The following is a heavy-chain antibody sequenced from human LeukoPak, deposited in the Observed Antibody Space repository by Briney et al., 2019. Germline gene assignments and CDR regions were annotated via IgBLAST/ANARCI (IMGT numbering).Heavy chain of an antibody. V-gene: IGHV4-30-4*01. CDR3: ARELLRYFDWFNWSDP. D-gene: IGHD3-9*01. Sequence: SETLSLTCTVSGGSISSADYYWSWIRQPPGKGLEWIGYIYYSGSTYYNPSLKSRVTISVDTSKNQFSLKLSSVTAADTAVYYCARELLRYFDWFNWSDPWGQGTLVTVSS. J-gene: IGHJ5*02. CDR1: GGSISSADYY. CDR2: IYYSGST.